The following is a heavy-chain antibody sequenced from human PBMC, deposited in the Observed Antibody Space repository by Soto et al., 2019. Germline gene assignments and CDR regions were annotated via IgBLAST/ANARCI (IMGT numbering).Heavy chain of an antibody. Sequence: QVQLVESGGGVVQPGRSLRLSCAASGFTFSSYAMHWVRQAPGKGLERVAVISYDGSNTYYADSVKGRVTISRDNSKNTLYLQMNSLRAQDTAVYYGARDYCSGGSCYSFRFDPWGQGTLVTVSS. D-gene: IGHD2-15*01. CDR2: ISYDGSNT. J-gene: IGHJ5*02. V-gene: IGHV3-30-3*01. CDR1: GFTFSSYA. CDR3: ARDYCSGGSCYSFRFDP.